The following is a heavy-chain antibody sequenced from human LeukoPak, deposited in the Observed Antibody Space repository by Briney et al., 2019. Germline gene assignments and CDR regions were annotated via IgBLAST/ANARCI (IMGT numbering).Heavy chain of an antibody. CDR1: GGSISSYY. CDR2: IYYSGNT. J-gene: IGHJ3*02. Sequence: SETLSLTCTVSGGSISSYYWSWIRQPPGKGLEWIGYIYYSGNTNYNPSLKSRVTISVDTSKNQFSLKLSSVTAADTAVYYCARAYYYGSGSYAFDIWGQGTMVTVSS. CDR3: ARAYYYGSGSYAFDI. D-gene: IGHD3-10*01. V-gene: IGHV4-59*08.